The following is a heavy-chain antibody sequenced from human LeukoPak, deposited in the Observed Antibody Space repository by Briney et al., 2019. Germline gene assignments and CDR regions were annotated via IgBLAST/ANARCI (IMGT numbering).Heavy chain of an antibody. CDR2: IYYSGST. CDR3: ARSLLGGSYYLFDY. Sequence: SETLSLTCTVSGGSISSYYWSWIRQPPGKGLEWIGYIYYSGSTNYNPSLKSRVTISVGTSKNQFSLKLSSVTAADTAVYYCARSLLGGSYYLFDYWGQGTLVTVSS. J-gene: IGHJ4*02. CDR1: GGSISSYY. D-gene: IGHD1-26*01. V-gene: IGHV4-59*08.